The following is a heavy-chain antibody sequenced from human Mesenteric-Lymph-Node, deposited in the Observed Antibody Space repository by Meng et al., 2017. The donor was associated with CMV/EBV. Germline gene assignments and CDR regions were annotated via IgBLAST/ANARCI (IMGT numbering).Heavy chain of an antibody. Sequence: GGSLRLSCIASGFTFDDYAMHWVRQAPGKGLEWVAGLSWNSGNIAYAGSVKGRFTISRDNSKNSLYLEMNSLRDEDTAFYYCSKDTSSLLVAAARGGGFDSWGQGTPVTVSS. V-gene: IGHV3-9*01. CDR2: LSWNSGNI. D-gene: IGHD6-13*01. CDR3: SKDTSSLLVAAARGGGFDS. J-gene: IGHJ4*02. CDR1: GFTFDDYA.